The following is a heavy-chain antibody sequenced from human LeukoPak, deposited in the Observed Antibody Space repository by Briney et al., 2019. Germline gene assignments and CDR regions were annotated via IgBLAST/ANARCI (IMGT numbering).Heavy chain of an antibody. CDR3: ARERGDGDSYGYDYFDY. D-gene: IGHD5-18*01. CDR1: GFTFSSYS. V-gene: IGHV3-48*01. J-gene: IGHJ4*02. CDR2: ISSSSSTI. Sequence: GGSLRLSCAASGFTFSSYSMNWVRQAPGKGLEWVSYISSSSSTIYYADSVKGRFTISRDNAKNSLYLQMNSLRAEDTAVYYCARERGDGDSYGYDYFDYWGRGTLVTVSS.